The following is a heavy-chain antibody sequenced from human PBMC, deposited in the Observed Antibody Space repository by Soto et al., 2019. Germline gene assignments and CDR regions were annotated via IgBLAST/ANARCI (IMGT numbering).Heavy chain of an antibody. J-gene: IGHJ4*02. Sequence: EVQLLESGGGLVQPGGSLRLSCAASGFTFSAFAMSWVRQAPGKGLEWVSAISGSGDSTYYADSVKGRFTISRDISKNTIYLQMNTLRAEDTALYYCARLYSSNWYDYFDYWGEGTLVCVSS. V-gene: IGHV3-23*01. CDR1: GFTFSAFA. D-gene: IGHD6-13*01. CDR2: ISGSGDST. CDR3: ARLYSSNWYDYFDY.